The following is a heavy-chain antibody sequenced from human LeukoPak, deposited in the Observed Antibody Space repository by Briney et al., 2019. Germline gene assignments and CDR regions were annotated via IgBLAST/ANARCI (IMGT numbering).Heavy chain of an antibody. CDR2: IIPIFGSS. V-gene: IGHV1-69*13. D-gene: IGHD5-18*01. CDR1: GGTFSSSA. J-gene: IGHJ4*02. CDR3: AREIGPRQLHLWGSAFDY. Sequence: GASVKVSCKASGGTFSSSAISWVRQAPGQGLEWLGGIIPIFGSSNYAQNFQDRVTITADESTSTAYMELSSLRSEDTAVYYCAREIGPRQLHLWGSAFDYWGQGTLVTVSS.